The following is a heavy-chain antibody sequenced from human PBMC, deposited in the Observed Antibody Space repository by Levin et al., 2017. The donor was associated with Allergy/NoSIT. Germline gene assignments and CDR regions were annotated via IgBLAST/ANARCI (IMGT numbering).Heavy chain of an antibody. J-gene: IGHJ3*02. CDR3: ARVSNRNRHLERRLVGQDPFDT. CDR2: ISYDGSVK. V-gene: IGHV3-30-3*01. CDR1: GFTFGAFA. D-gene: IGHD1-1*01. Sequence: GESLKISCTASGFTFGAFAMHWVRQAPGKGLEWVAVISYDGSVKRYADSVKGRFTISRDNAKDTLFVQMNSLRADDTAIYYCARVSNRNRHLERRLVGQDPFDTWGQGTLVTVS.